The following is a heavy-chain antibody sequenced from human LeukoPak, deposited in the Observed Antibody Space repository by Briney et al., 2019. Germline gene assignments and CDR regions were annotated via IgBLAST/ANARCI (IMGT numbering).Heavy chain of an antibody. J-gene: IGHJ4*02. V-gene: IGHV3-9*03. D-gene: IGHD3-22*01. CDR1: GFTFDDYA. Sequence: GGSLRLSCAASGFTFDDYAMHWVRQAPGKGLEWVSGISWNSGSIGYADSVKGRFTISRDNAKNSLYLQMNSLRAEDMALYYCAKVYDSCSDHPFDYWGQGTLVTVSS. CDR3: AKVYDSCSDHPFDY. CDR2: ISWNSGSI.